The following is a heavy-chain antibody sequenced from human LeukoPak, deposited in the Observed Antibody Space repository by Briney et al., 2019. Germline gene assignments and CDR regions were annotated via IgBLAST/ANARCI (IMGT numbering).Heavy chain of an antibody. CDR1: GFTFSSYN. V-gene: IGHV3-43D*03. J-gene: IGHJ6*03. CDR2: ITCDGGST. CDR3: AKDRAARGRGNYFYMDV. Sequence: GGSLRLSCAASGFTFSSYNMNWVRQAPGKGLEWVSHITCDGGSTHYADSVEGRFTISRDNRENSLYLQMNSLRPEDTALYYCAKDRAARGRGNYFYMDVWGKGTTVTVSS. D-gene: IGHD2/OR15-2a*01.